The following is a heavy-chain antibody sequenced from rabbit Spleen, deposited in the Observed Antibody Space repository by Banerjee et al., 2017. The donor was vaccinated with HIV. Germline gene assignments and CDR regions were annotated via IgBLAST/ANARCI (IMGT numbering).Heavy chain of an antibody. V-gene: IGHV1S47*01. D-gene: IGHD6-1*01. CDR2: IDPIFGST. Sequence: QEQLEESGGGLVQPGGSLKLSCKASGFDFSNYGVSWVRQAPGKGLEWIGYIDPIFGSTYYASWVNGRFTISRHNAQNTLYLQLNSLTAADTATYFCVRHYYSYGFGTYADSYYGMDLWGPGTLVT. J-gene: IGHJ6*01. CDR3: VRHYYSYGFGTYADSYYGMDL. CDR1: GFDFSNYG.